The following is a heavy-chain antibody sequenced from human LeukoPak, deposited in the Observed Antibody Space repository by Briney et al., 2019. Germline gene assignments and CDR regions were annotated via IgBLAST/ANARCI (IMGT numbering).Heavy chain of an antibody. CDR1: GYSFTSNY. V-gene: IGHV1-46*01. Sequence: ASVKVSCKVSGYSFTSNYIHWVRQAPGQGLEWMGVIYPRDGSTSYAQRFQDRVTVTRDTSTSTVHMELSGLRSEDTAVYYCARDQEGFDYWGQGTLVTVSS. CDR3: ARDQEGFDY. J-gene: IGHJ4*02. CDR2: IYPRDGST.